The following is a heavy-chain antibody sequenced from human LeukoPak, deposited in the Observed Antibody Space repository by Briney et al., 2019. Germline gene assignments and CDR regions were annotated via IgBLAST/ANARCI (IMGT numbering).Heavy chain of an antibody. V-gene: IGHV3-23*01. Sequence: PGGSLRLSCAASGFTFSGYAMSWVRQAPGKGLAWVSAISGSGVNTFYADSVKGRFTISRDNSKNTLYLQMSSLRAEDTAVYYCAKDLRYYDNSGYPDAFDIWGQGTMVTVSS. J-gene: IGHJ3*02. CDR2: ISGSGVNT. CDR3: AKDLRYYDNSGYPDAFDI. D-gene: IGHD3-22*01. CDR1: GFTFSGYA.